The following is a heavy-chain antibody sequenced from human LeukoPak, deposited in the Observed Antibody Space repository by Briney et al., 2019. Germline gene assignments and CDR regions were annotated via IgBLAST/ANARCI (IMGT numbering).Heavy chain of an antibody. CDR3: ARDRGQLAEYYYYYYYMDV. CDR2: MSAYNGNT. CDR1: GYTFTSYG. J-gene: IGHJ6*03. Sequence: ASVKLSCKASGYTFTSYGINWVRQAPGQGLEWMGWMSAYNGNTNYAQKLQGRVTMTTDTSTSTAYMELRSLRSDDTAVYYCARDRGQLAEYYYYYYYMDVWGKGTTVTVSS. V-gene: IGHV1-18*01. D-gene: IGHD6-6*01.